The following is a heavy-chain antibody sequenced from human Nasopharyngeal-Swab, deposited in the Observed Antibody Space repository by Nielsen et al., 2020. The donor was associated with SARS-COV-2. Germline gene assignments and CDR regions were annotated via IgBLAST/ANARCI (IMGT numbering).Heavy chain of an antibody. D-gene: IGHD3-22*01. CDR1: GFTFSSYG. CDR3: ARANTYYFQSGGSSHFDY. V-gene: IGHV3-23*01. J-gene: IGHJ4*02. CDR2: ISGSGGCR. Sequence: GGSLGLSCAGSGFTFSSYGMNWVRQAPGKELELFSAISGSGGCRYYADCMKGRFTISRDNSKNTLYLQMNSLRAGDTAVYYCARANTYYFQSGGSSHFDYWGQGTLVTVSS.